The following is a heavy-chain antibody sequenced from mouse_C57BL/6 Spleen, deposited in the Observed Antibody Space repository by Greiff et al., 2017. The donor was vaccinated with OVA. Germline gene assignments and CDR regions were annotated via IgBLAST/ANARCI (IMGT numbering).Heavy chain of an antibody. J-gene: IGHJ2*01. CDR1: GYTFTSYW. D-gene: IGHD2-14*01. CDR3: ARLGLGGYFDY. V-gene: IGHV1-64*01. Sequence: QVQLQQPGAELVKPGASVKLSCKASGYTFTSYWMHWVKQRPGQGLEWIGMIHPNSGSTNYNEKFKSKATLTVDKSSSTAYMQLSSLTSEDSAVYYCARLGLGGYFDYWGQGTTVTVSS. CDR2: IHPNSGST.